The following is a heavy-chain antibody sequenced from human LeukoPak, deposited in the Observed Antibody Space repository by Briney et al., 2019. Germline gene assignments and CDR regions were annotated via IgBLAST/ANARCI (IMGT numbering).Heavy chain of an antibody. Sequence: PGGSLRLSCAASGFTFSTYSMNWVRQAPGKGLEWVSYISSSSSVIYYADSVKGRFTISRDNAKNSLYLQMNSLRAEDTAVYYCARGGYCSSTSCYTADAFDIWGQGTMVTVSS. D-gene: IGHD2-2*02. CDR2: ISSSSSVI. V-gene: IGHV3-48*04. J-gene: IGHJ3*02. CDR1: GFTFSTYS. CDR3: ARGGYCSSTSCYTADAFDI.